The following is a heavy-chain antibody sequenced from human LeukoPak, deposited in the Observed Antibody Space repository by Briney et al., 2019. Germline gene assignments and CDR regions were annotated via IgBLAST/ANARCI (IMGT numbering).Heavy chain of an antibody. CDR3: ARTNGYPVYYFDY. J-gene: IGHJ4*02. Sequence: PSETLSLTCTVSGGSISSGDYYWSWIRQPPGKGLEWIGYIYYSGSTYYNPSLKSRVTISVDTSKNQFSLKLSSVTAADTAVYYCARTNGYPVYYFDYWGQGTLVTVSS. CDR2: IYYSGST. V-gene: IGHV4-30-4*01. D-gene: IGHD5-18*01. CDR1: GGSISSGDYY.